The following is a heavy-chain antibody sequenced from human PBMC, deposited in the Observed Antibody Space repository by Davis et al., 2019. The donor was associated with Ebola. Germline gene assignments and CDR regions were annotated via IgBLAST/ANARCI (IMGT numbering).Heavy chain of an antibody. Sequence: FTFSRDNAKNSLYLQMNSLRAEDTAVYYCARYLSVVAYCSGGSCPLDYWGQGTLVTVSS. D-gene: IGHD2-15*01. J-gene: IGHJ4*02. V-gene: IGHV3-11*06. CDR3: ARYLSVVAYCSGGSCPLDY.